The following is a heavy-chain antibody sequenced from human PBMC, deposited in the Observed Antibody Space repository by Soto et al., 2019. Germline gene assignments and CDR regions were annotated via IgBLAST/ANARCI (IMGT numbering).Heavy chain of an antibody. Sequence: EVQLLESGGGLVQPGGSLRLSCAASGFTFSSYAMSWVRQAPGKGLEWVSAISGSGGSTYYADSVKGRFTISRDNSKNTLYLQMNSLRAEDTAVYYCARDTLDDYVWGSPYGMDVWGQGTTVTVSS. CDR3: ARDTLDDYVWGSPYGMDV. J-gene: IGHJ6*02. V-gene: IGHV3-23*01. D-gene: IGHD3-16*01. CDR1: GFTFSSYA. CDR2: ISGSGGST.